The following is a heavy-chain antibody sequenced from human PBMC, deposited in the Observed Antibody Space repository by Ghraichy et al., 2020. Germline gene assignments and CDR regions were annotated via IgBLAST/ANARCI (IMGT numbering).Heavy chain of an antibody. CDR1: GYTFTSYD. Sequence: ASMKISCKASGYTFTSYDINWVRQATGQGLEWMGWMNPNSGNTGYAQKFQGRVTMTRNTSISTAYMELSSLRSEDTAVYYCARGSGANWGYDYWGQGTLVTVSS. CDR3: ARGSGANWGYDY. D-gene: IGHD7-27*01. CDR2: MNPNSGNT. J-gene: IGHJ4*02. V-gene: IGHV1-8*01.